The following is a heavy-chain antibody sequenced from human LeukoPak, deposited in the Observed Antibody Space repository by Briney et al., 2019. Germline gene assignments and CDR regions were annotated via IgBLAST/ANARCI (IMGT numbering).Heavy chain of an antibody. CDR2: FDPEDGET. D-gene: IGHD2-2*01. Sequence: ASVKVSCKVSGYTLTELSMHWVRQAPGKGLEWMGGFDPEDGETIYAQKFQGRVTMTEDTSTDTAYMELSSLRSEDTAVYYCATGYCSSTSCSAAFDIWGQGTMVTVSS. CDR1: GYTLTELS. J-gene: IGHJ3*02. CDR3: ATGYCSSTSCSAAFDI. V-gene: IGHV1-24*01.